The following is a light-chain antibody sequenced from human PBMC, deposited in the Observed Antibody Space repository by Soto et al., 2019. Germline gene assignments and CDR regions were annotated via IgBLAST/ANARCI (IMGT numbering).Light chain of an antibody. Sequence: TQPPSVSAAPGQKVTISCSGSSSNIGGNSVSWYQQLPGTAPKLLIYDDNKRPSGIPDRFSGSKSGTSATLGITGFQTGDEADYYCGSWDSSLSAYVFGTGTKAPS. CDR1: SSNIGGNS. V-gene: IGLV1-51*01. CDR3: GSWDSSLSAYV. J-gene: IGLJ1*01. CDR2: DDN.